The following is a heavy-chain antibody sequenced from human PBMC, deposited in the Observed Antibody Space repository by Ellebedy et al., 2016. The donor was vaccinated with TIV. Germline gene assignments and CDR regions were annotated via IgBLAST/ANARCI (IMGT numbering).Heavy chain of an antibody. V-gene: IGHV4-61*01. CDR3: ARGGSDLWSGYPFHY. Sequence: SETLSLTXTVSGDSVTTSPSTWNWIRQSPGKGLEWLGYVSHSESTYYNPSLESRLTISLDTSKNQVSLNLDSVTAADTALYFCARGGSDLWSGYPFHYWGQGTLVTVSS. J-gene: IGHJ4*02. D-gene: IGHD3-3*01. CDR1: GDSVTTSPST. CDR2: VSHSEST.